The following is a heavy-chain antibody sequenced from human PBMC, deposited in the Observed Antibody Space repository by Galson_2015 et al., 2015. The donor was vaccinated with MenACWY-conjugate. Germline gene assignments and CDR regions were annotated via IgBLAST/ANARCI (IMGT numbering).Heavy chain of an antibody. J-gene: IGHJ4*02. V-gene: IGHV4-39*07. CDR2: IYYSGST. D-gene: IGHD3-10*01. CDR1: GGSISSSSYY. Sequence: ETLSLTCTVSGGSISSSSYYWGWIRQPPGKGLEWIGSIYYSGSTYYNPSLKSRVTISVDTSKNQFSLKLSSVTAADTAVYYYARDREKITMVRGGLDYWGQGTLVTVSS. CDR3: ARDREKITMVRGGLDY.